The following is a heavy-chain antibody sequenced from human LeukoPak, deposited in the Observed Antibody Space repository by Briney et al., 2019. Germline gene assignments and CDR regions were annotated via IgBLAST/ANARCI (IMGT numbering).Heavy chain of an antibody. Sequence: PSETLSLTCTVSGGSISSSSYYWGWIRQPPGKGLEWIGYIYYSGSTYYNPSLKSRVTISVDTSKNQFSLKLGSVTAADTAVYYCARHLGYYYGSGSYYPYAFDIWGQGTMVTVSS. D-gene: IGHD3-10*01. J-gene: IGHJ3*02. CDR3: ARHLGYYYGSGSYYPYAFDI. CDR2: IYYSGST. V-gene: IGHV4-39*01. CDR1: GGSISSSSYY.